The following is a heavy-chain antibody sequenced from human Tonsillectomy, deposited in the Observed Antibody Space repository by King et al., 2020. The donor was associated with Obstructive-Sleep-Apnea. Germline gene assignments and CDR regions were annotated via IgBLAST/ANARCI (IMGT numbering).Heavy chain of an antibody. CDR3: SRDLRGYSYGDYYYYGMDV. J-gene: IGHJ6*02. CDR2: IIPILNIA. Sequence: QLVQSGAEVKKPGSSVKVSCKASGGTFSNYAISWVRQAPGQGLEWMGRIIPILNIANYAQKFQGRVTITADKSTSTAYMELRSLRSEDTAVDYCSRDLRGYSYGDYYYYGMDVWGQGTTVTVSS. CDR1: GGTFSNYA. V-gene: IGHV1-69*09. D-gene: IGHD5-18*01.